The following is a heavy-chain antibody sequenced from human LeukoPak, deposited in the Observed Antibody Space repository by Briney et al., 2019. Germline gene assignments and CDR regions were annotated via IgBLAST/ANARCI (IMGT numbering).Heavy chain of an antibody. CDR2: INHSGST. J-gene: IGHJ4*02. CDR1: GGSFSGYY. D-gene: IGHD5-24*01. CDR3: ARSRDGYSPYYFDY. Sequence: NASETLSLTCAVYGGSFSGYYWSWIRQPPGKGLEWIGEINHSGSTNYNPSLRSRVTISLDTSKNQFSLKLNSVTAADTAVYYCARSRDGYSPYYFDYWGQGTLVTVSS. V-gene: IGHV4-34*01.